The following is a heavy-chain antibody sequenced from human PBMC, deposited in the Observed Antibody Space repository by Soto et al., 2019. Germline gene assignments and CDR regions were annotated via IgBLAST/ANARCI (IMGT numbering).Heavy chain of an antibody. Sequence: GASVKVSCKTSGDTFSTYPITWVRQAPGQGLEWMGRTIPILDITDYAQKFQGRVSITADKSTTTAYMELSSLKFEDTAVYYCARGGDGSGSESVFDIWGQGTMVTVSS. CDR2: TIPILDIT. CDR3: ARGGDGSGSESVFDI. J-gene: IGHJ3*02. D-gene: IGHD3-22*01. V-gene: IGHV1-69*04. CDR1: GDTFSTYP.